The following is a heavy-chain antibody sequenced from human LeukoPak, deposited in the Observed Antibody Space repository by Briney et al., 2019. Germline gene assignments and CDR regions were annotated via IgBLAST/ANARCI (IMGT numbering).Heavy chain of an antibody. Sequence: GGSLRLSCAASGFTVSSNFMSWVRQAPGKGLEWVSVIYSGGNTFYADSVKGRFTISRDNSKNTLYLQMNSLRAEDTALYYCARSELSCSGGSCPTRYAFDIWGQGTVVTASS. V-gene: IGHV3-53*01. CDR2: IYSGGNT. D-gene: IGHD2-15*01. J-gene: IGHJ3*02. CDR3: ARSELSCSGGSCPTRYAFDI. CDR1: GFTVSSNF.